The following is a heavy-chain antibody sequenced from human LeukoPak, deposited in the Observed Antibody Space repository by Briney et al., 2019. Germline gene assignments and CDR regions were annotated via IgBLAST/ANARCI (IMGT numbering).Heavy chain of an antibody. Sequence: SETLSLTCTVSGGSISNYYWSWIRQPPGKGLEWIGYISYSGNTNYNPSLKSRVTISVDTSKNQFSLKLSPVTAADTAVYYCARARPGNDGGNFDYWGQGTLVTVSS. J-gene: IGHJ4*02. CDR3: ARARPGNDGGNFDY. CDR2: ISYSGNT. CDR1: GGSISNYY. D-gene: IGHD1-1*01. V-gene: IGHV4-59*01.